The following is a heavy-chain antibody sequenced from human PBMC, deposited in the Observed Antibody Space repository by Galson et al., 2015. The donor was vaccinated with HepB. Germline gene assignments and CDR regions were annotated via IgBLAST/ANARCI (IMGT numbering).Heavy chain of an antibody. D-gene: IGHD2-2*01. V-gene: IGHV5-51*01. CDR2: IYPGDSDT. CDR1: GYSFTSYW. CDR3: ARLRYCSSNSCRPRGMDV. Sequence: QSGAEVKKPGESLKISCKGSGYSFTSYWIGWVRQMPGKGLEWMGFIYPGDSDTRYSPSFQGQVTISADKSISTAYLQWSSLKASDTAMYYCARLRYCSSNSCRPRGMDVWGQGTTVTVSS. J-gene: IGHJ6*02.